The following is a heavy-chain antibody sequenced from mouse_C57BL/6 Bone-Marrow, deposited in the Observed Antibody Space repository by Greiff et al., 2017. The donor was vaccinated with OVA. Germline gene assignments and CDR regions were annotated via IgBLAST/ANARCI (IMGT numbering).Heavy chain of an antibody. CDR1: GFSLTSYA. Sequence: VQRVESGPGLVAPSQSLSITCTVSGFSLTSYAISWVRQPPGKGLEWLGVIWTGGGTNYNSALKSRLSISTDNSKSQVFLKMNSLQTDDTARYYCARNLYYSNYDWYFDVWGTGTTVTVSS. CDR2: IWTGGGT. J-gene: IGHJ1*03. V-gene: IGHV2-9-1*01. D-gene: IGHD2-5*01. CDR3: ARNLYYSNYDWYFDV.